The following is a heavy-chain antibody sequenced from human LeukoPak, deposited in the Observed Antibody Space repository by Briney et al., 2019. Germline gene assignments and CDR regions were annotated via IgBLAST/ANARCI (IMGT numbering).Heavy chain of an antibody. J-gene: IGHJ4*02. Sequence: SETLSLTCTVSGGSISSSSYYWGWIRQPPGKGLEWIGTIYYSGSTYYSPSLECRVTISVDTSKSQFSLKLNSLTAADTAVYYCARQARITAHNYDRGYFDYWGQGTLVTVFS. CDR1: GGSISSSSYY. V-gene: IGHV4-39*01. CDR2: IYYSGST. CDR3: ARQARITAHNYDRGYFDY. D-gene: IGHD3-16*01.